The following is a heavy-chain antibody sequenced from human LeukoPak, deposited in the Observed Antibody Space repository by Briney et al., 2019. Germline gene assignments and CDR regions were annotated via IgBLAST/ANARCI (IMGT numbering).Heavy chain of an antibody. CDR1: GYTFTSYD. J-gene: IGHJ3*02. CDR3: ARVLARGSINDFWSGYYIDI. Sequence: GASVKVSCKASGYTFTSYDINWVRQATGQGLEWMGWMNPISGYTGFAQKFQGRVTMTANTSISTAYMELSSLRSEDAAVYYCARVLARGSINDFWSGYYIDIWGQGTMVTVSS. V-gene: IGHV1-8*01. D-gene: IGHD3-3*01. CDR2: MNPISGYT.